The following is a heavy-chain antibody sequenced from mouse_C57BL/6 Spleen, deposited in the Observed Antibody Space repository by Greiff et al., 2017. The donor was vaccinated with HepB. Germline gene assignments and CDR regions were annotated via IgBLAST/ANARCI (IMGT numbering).Heavy chain of an antibody. CDR2: INPSSGYT. Sequence: QVQLQQSGAELARPGASVKMSCKATGYTFTSYTMHWVKQRPGQGLEWIGYINPSSGYTKYNQKFKDKATLTADKSSSTAYMQLSSLTSEDSAVYYCATTTVVPLDYWGQGTTLTVSS. J-gene: IGHJ2*01. V-gene: IGHV1-4*01. CDR1: GYTFTSYT. D-gene: IGHD1-1*01. CDR3: ATTTVVPLDY.